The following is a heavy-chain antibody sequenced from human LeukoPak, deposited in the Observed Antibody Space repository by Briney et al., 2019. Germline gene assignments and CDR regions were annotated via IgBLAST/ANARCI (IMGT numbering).Heavy chain of an antibody. Sequence: SVKVSCKASGGTFSNYAINWVRQAPGQGLEWMGGIIPIFGTANYAQELQGRVTITADESTSTAYMDLSGLRSEDTAVYYCARDRAAAGTWFDYWGQGTLVTVSS. V-gene: IGHV1-69*13. J-gene: IGHJ4*02. CDR3: ARDRAAAGTWFDY. CDR1: GGTFSNYA. CDR2: IIPIFGTA. D-gene: IGHD6-13*01.